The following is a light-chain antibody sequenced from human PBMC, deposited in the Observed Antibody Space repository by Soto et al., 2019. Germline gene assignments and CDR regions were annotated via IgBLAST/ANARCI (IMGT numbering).Light chain of an antibody. CDR2: GAS. CDR1: QSVSSSY. V-gene: IGKV3-20*01. J-gene: IGKJ1*01. Sequence: EIVLTRSPGTLSLSPGERATLSCRASQSVSSSYLAWYQQKPGQAPRLLIYGASTRATGIPVRFSGSGSGTDFTLTISRLEPEDFAVYYCQQYGSSGTFGQGTKVDIK. CDR3: QQYGSSGT.